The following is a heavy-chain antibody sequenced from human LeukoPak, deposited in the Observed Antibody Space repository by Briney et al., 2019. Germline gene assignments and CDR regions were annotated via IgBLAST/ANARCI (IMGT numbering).Heavy chain of an antibody. CDR1: GGSICSYY. J-gene: IGHJ4*02. V-gene: IGHV4-59*12. CDR3: ARGPSTGYFDY. Sequence: LSLTCTVSGGSICSYYWSWIRQPPGKGLEWIGYIYYSGSTNYNPSLKSRVTISVDTSKNQFSLKLSSVTAADTAVYYCARGPSTGYFDYWGQGTLVTVSS. CDR2: IYYSGST.